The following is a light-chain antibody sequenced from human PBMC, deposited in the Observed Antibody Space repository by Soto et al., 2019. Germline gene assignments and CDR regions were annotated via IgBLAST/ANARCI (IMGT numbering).Light chain of an antibody. J-gene: IGKJ1*01. CDR2: GAS. CDR1: QSLTTTF. Sequence: EIVLTQSPGTLSLSPGERATLACRAGQSLTTTFLAWYQQKPGQAPRLLIYGASGRATGIPDRFSGSGSGTDFTLTISRLEPEDFAVYYCQYSGSASGWTFGRGTKVDIK. V-gene: IGKV3-20*01. CDR3: QYSGSASGWT.